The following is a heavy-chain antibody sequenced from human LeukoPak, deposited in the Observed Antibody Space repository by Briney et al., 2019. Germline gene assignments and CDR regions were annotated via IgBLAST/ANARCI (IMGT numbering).Heavy chain of an antibody. D-gene: IGHD5-18*01. CDR2: IYHSGST. J-gene: IGHJ5*02. CDR1: GYSISSGYY. CDR3: ATGDAGYSYGYDWFDP. V-gene: IGHV4-38-2*02. Sequence: PSETLSLTCTVSGYSISSGYYWGWIRQPPGKGLEWIGSIYHSGSTYYNPSPKSRVTISVDTSKNQVSLKLSSVTAADTAVYYCATGDAGYSYGYDWFDPWGQGTLVTVSS.